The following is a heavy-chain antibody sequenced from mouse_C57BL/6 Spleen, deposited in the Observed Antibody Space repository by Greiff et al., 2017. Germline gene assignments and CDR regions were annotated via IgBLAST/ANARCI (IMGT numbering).Heavy chain of an antibody. V-gene: IGHV1-55*01. CDR3: ARLEYYGSRPYAMDY. D-gene: IGHD1-1*01. Sequence: QVQLQQPGAELVKPGASVKMSCKASGYTFTSYWITWVKQRPGQGLEWIGDIYPGSGSTNYNEKFKSKATLTVDTSSSTAYMQLSSLTSEDSAVYYCARLEYYGSRPYAMDYWGQGTSVTVSS. CDR2: IYPGSGST. CDR1: GYTFTSYW. J-gene: IGHJ4*01.